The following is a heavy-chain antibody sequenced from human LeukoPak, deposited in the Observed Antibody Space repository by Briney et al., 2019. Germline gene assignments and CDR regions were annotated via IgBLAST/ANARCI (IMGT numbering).Heavy chain of an antibody. CDR3: SRESGPFCPFGY. Sequence: PSETLSLTCGVSGGSISGTNRWSWVRQPPGQGLEWIGEISLAGRTNYNPSLNGRVTMSLDKSSNQLSLHLTSVTAADTATYFCSRESGPFCPFGYWGQGTLVIVSS. CDR1: GGSISGTNR. CDR2: ISLAGRT. V-gene: IGHV4-4*02. D-gene: IGHD1-26*01. J-gene: IGHJ4*02.